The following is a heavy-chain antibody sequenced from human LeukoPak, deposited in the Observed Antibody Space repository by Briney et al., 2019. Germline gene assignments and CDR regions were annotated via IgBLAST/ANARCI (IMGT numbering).Heavy chain of an antibody. J-gene: IGHJ4*02. CDR2: IIPIFGTA. CDR1: GGTFSSYA. CDR3: ARDDVSGSYYRFDY. D-gene: IGHD1-26*01. V-gene: IGHV1-69*13. Sequence: GASVKVSCKASGGTFSSYAISWVRQAPGQGLEWMGGIIPIFGTANYAQKFQGRVTITADESTSTAYMELSSLRSEDTAVYYCARDDVSGSYYRFDYWGQGTLVTVSS.